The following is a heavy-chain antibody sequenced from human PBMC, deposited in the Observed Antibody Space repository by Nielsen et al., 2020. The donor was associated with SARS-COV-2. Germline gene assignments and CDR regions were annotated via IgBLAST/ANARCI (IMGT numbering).Heavy chain of an antibody. CDR1: GFTFSSYD. CDR2: IGTAGDT. Sequence: GESLKISCAASGFTFSSYDMHWVRQATGKGLEWVSAIGTAGDTYYPGSVKGRFTISRENAKNSLYLQMNSLRAEDTAVYYCAKDHGGSYYYYGMDVWGQGTTVTVSS. D-gene: IGHD1-26*01. J-gene: IGHJ6*02. CDR3: AKDHGGSYYYYGMDV. V-gene: IGHV3-13*04.